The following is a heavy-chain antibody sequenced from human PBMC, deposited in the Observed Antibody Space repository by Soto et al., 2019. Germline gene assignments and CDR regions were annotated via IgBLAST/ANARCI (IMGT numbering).Heavy chain of an antibody. J-gene: IGHJ6*03. V-gene: IGHV1-18*01. CDR3: ARAPNYSNYYYYMDV. D-gene: IGHD4-4*01. CDR1: GYTFTSYG. CDR2: ISAYNGNT. Sequence: ASVKVSCKASGYTFTSYGISWVRQAPGQGLEWMGWISAYNGNTNYAQKLQGRVTMTTDTSTSTAYMELRSLRSEDTAVYYCARAPNYSNYYYYMDVWGKGTTVTVSS.